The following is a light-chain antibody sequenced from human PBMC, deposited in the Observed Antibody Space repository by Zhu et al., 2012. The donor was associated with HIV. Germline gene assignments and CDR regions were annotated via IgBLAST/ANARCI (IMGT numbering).Light chain of an antibody. CDR1: QSVSSY. J-gene: IGKJ4*01. Sequence: IVLTQSPATLSLSPGERATLSCRTSQSVSSYLAWYQQKPGQAPRLPARFSGSGSGTDFTLTISSLEPEDFALYYCQQRRNWPLTFGGGTRVEI. CDR3: QQRRNWPLT. V-gene: IGKV3-11*01.